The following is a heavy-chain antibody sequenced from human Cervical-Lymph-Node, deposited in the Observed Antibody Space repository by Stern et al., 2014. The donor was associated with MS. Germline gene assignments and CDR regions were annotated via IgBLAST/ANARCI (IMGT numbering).Heavy chain of an antibody. J-gene: IGHJ2*01. D-gene: IGHD5-18*01. Sequence: QVQLVESGGGLVKPGGSLRLSCATSGFTFSGYYLNWIRQTPGKGLEWVSYISSTGTTTYYAPSVKGRFTISRDNAKNSLYLQMNSLRAEDTAVYCAATWIQLLSGWYFDLWGRGTLVTVSS. CDR3: ATWIQLLSGWYFDL. CDR2: ISSTGTTT. V-gene: IGHV3-11*01. CDR1: GFTFSGYY.